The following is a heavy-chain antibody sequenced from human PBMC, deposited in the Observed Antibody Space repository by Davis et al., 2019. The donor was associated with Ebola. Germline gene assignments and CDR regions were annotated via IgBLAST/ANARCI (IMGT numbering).Heavy chain of an antibody. CDR1: GGTFSSDG. CDR3: ARGGTWNLDYGMDV. D-gene: IGHD1-1*01. Sequence: AASVKVSCKASGGTFSSDGISWVRQAPGQGLKWMGRIIPIVGIANYVPKFQGRVTITADKSTSTANMEVNSLRSEDTAVYYCARGGTWNLDYGMDVWGQGTTVTVSS. V-gene: IGHV1-69*04. CDR2: IIPIVGIA. J-gene: IGHJ6*02.